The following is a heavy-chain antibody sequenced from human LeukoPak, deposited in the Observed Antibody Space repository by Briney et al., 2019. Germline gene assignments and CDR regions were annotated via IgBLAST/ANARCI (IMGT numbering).Heavy chain of an antibody. V-gene: IGHV4-31*03. CDR3: AREVATDYYGMDV. Sequence: SETLSLTCTVSGGSIGSGGYYWSWIRQHPGKGLEWIGYIYYSGSTYYNPSLKSRVTISVDTSKNQFSVKLSSVTAADTAVYYCAREVATDYYGMDVWGQGTTVTVSS. CDR2: IYYSGST. J-gene: IGHJ6*02. CDR1: GGSIGSGGYY. D-gene: IGHD5-12*01.